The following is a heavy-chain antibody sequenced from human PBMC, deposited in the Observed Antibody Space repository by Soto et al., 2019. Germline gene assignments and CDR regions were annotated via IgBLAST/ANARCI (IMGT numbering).Heavy chain of an antibody. CDR1: GVTVTYNH. CDR3: AAGMDNAKIHY. D-gene: IGHD2-8*01. J-gene: IGHJ4*02. Sequence: EVRLAESGGGLVQPGGSLRLSCATSGVTVTYNHMTWVRQAPGKGLEWVTYIHPSGDVDYADSVKGRFTISRDTFDNTVSLQMNSLRAEDTALYYCAAGMDNAKIHYWGQGTLVTVSS. CDR2: IHPSGDV. V-gene: IGHV3-66*01.